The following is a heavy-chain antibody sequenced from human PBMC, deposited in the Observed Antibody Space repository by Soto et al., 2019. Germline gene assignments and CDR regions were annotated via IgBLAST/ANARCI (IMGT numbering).Heavy chain of an antibody. CDR2: ISSSGTTI. CDR3: VYGSGSYPY. CDR1: GLIFSDSY. D-gene: IGHD3-10*01. J-gene: IGHJ4*02. V-gene: IGHV3-11*01. Sequence: QVQFVESGGGLVKPGGSLRLSCAASGLIFSDSYMSWLRQAPGKGLEWVSYISSSGTTIYYADAVKGRFTVSRDNAKNSLYLQMNSLRAEDTAVYYCVYGSGSYPYWGQGTLVTVSS.